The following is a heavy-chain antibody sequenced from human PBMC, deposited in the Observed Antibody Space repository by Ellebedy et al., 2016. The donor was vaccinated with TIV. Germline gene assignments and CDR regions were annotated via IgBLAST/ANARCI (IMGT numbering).Heavy chain of an antibody. CDR2: TSAYNGDI. CDR1: GYTFTSFG. Sequence: ASVKVSXXASGYTFTSFGLSWVRQAPGQGLEWMGWTSAYNGDINYAQNFQGRVAMTTDTATSTVYVDLRSLRSDDTAVYYCARVSVDVVIGYHYFYMDIWGKGTTVTVSS. D-gene: IGHD6-6*01. V-gene: IGHV1-18*01. CDR3: ARVSVDVVIGYHYFYMDI. J-gene: IGHJ6*03.